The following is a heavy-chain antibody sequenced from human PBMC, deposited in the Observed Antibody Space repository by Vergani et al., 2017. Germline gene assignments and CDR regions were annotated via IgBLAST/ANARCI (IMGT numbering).Heavy chain of an antibody. CDR3: AGISMVRGVIHHRYYGMDV. D-gene: IGHD3-10*01. J-gene: IGHJ6*02. V-gene: IGHV1-2*02. CDR1: GYTFTGYY. CDR2: INPNSGGT. Sequence: QVQLVQSGAEVKKPGASVKVSCKASGYTFTGYYMHWVRQAPGQGLEWMGWINPNSGGTNYAQKFQGSVTMTRDTSISTAYMELSRLRSDDTAVYYCAGISMVRGVIHHRYYGMDVWGQGTTVTVSS.